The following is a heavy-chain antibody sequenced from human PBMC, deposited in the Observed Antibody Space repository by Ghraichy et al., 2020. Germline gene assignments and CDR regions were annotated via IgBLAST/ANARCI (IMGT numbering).Heavy chain of an antibody. Sequence: SETLSLTCTVSGGSISSSSYYWGWIRQPPGKGLEWIGSIYYSGSTYYNPSLKSRVTISVDTSKNQFSLKLSSVTAADTAVYYCAREGGRGSDHDAFDIWGQGTMVTVSS. CDR2: IYYSGST. D-gene: IGHD2-15*01. CDR3: AREGGRGSDHDAFDI. V-gene: IGHV4-39*07. J-gene: IGHJ3*02. CDR1: GGSISSSSYY.